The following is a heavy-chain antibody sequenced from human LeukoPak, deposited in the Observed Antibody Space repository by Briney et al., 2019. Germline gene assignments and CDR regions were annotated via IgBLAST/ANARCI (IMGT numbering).Heavy chain of an antibody. CDR1: GGSISSSNW. CDR3: ATIQARYYYGSGSYYEYFQH. CDR2: IYHSGST. Sequence: SETLSPACAVSGGSISSSNWWSWVRQPPGKGLEWIGEIYHSGSTNYNPSLKSRVTISVDKSKNQFSLKLSSVTAADTAVYYCATIQARYYYGSGSYYEYFQHWGQGTLVTVSS. D-gene: IGHD3-10*01. V-gene: IGHV4-4*02. J-gene: IGHJ1*01.